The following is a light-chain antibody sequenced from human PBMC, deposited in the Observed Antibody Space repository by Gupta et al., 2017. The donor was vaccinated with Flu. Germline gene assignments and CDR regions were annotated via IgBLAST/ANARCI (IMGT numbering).Light chain of an antibody. CDR1: QSLLHSNGYNY. CDR2: LGS. CDR3: MQALQTPRT. V-gene: IGKV2-28*01. Sequence: DIVMTQSPLSLPVTPREPASISCRSSQSLLHSNGYNYLDWYLQKPGQSPQLLIYLGSNRASGVPDRFSGSGSGTDFTLKISRVEAEDVGVYYCMQALQTPRTFGGGTKVEIK. J-gene: IGKJ4*01.